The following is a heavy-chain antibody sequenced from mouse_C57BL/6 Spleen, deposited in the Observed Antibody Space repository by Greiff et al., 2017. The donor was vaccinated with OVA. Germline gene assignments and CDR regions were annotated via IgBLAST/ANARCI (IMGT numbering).Heavy chain of an antibody. J-gene: IGHJ2*01. CDR1: GYSFTGYY. D-gene: IGHD2-4*01. V-gene: IGHV1-42*01. CDR2: INPSTGGT. CDR3: ARKGDDYGYFDY. Sequence: EVQLQQSGPELVKPGASVKISCKASGYSFTGYYMNWVKQSPEKSLEWIGEINPSTGGTTYNQKFKAKATLTVDKSSSTAYMQLKSLTSEDSAVYYCARKGDDYGYFDYWGQGTTLTVSS.